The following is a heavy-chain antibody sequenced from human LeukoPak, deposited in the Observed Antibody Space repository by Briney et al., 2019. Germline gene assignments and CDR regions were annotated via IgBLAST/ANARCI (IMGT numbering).Heavy chain of an antibody. CDR2: IIPIFGTA. CDR1: GGTFGSYA. J-gene: IGHJ3*02. Sequence: GASVKVSCKASGGTFGSYAISWVRQAPGQGLEWMGGIIPIFGTANYAQKFQGRVTITADESTSTAYMELSSLRSEDTAVYYCARIILPRDDAFDIWGQGTMVTVSS. V-gene: IGHV1-69*01. CDR3: ARIILPRDDAFDI. D-gene: IGHD2/OR15-2a*01.